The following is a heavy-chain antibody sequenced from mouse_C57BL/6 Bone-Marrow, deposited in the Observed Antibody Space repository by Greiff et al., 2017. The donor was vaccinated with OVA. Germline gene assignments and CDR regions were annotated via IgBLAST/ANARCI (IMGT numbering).Heavy chain of an antibody. CDR2: IYPGSGST. V-gene: IGHV1-55*01. D-gene: IGHD1-1*01. J-gene: IGHJ2*01. CDR1: GYTFTSYW. CDR3: ARWHYGSSPYYFDY. Sequence: VQLQQPGAELVKPGASVKMSCKASGYTFTSYWITWVKQRPGQGLEWIGDIYPGSGSTNYNEKFKSKATLTVDTSSSTAYMQLSSLTSEDSAVYYCARWHYGSSPYYFDYWGKGTTLTVSS.